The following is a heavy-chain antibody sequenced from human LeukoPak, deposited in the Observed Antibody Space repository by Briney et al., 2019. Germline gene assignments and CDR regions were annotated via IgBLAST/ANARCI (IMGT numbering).Heavy chain of an antibody. CDR2: IYYSGST. V-gene: IGHV4-59*01. Sequence: SETLSLTCTVSGGSISSYYWSWIRQPPGKGLEWIGYIYYSGSTNYNPSLKSRVTISVDTSKNQFSLKLSSVTAADTAVYYCARGCSGGSCYDLDNWFDPWGQGTLVTVSS. J-gene: IGHJ5*02. CDR3: ARGCSGGSCYDLDNWFDP. D-gene: IGHD2-15*01. CDR1: GGSISSYY.